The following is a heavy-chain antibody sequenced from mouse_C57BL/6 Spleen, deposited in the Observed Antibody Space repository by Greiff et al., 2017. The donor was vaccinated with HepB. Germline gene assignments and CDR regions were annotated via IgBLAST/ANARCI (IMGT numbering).Heavy chain of an antibody. CDR3: ARGGTTVVAGRYFDV. V-gene: IGHV1-64*01. D-gene: IGHD1-1*01. CDR2: IHPNSGST. Sequence: VQLKQPGAELVKPGASVKLSCKASGYTFTSYWMHWVKQRPGQGLEWIGMIHPNSGSTNYNEKFKSKATLTVDKSSSTAYMQLSSLTSEDSAVYYCARGGTTVVAGRYFDVWGTGTTVTVSS. CDR1: GYTFTSYW. J-gene: IGHJ1*03.